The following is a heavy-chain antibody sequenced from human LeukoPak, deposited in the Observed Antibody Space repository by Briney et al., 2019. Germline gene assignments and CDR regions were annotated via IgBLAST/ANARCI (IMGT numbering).Heavy chain of an antibody. J-gene: IGHJ4*02. D-gene: IGHD2-2*01. V-gene: IGHV1-69*04. Sequence: ASVKVSCKASGGTFSSYAISWVRQAPGQGLEWMGRIIPIFGIANYAQKFQGRVTITADKSTSTAYMEPSSLRSEDTAVYYCARGPYCSSTSCYYAGGLAGWGQGTLVTVSS. CDR3: ARGPYCSSTSCYYAGGLAG. CDR1: GGTFSSYA. CDR2: IIPIFGIA.